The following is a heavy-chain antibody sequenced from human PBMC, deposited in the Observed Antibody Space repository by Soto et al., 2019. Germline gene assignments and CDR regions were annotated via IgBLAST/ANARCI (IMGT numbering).Heavy chain of an antibody. CDR2: IYPGDSDT. CDR3: ARHTELWFGDPPYYYGMDV. CDR1: GYSFTSYW. D-gene: IGHD3-10*01. Sequence: EVQLVQSGAEVKKPGESLKISCKGSGYSFTSYWIGWVRQMPGKGLEWMGIIYPGDSDTRYSPSFQGQVTISADKSISTAYLQWSSLKASDTAMYYCARHTELWFGDPPYYYGMDVWGQGTTVTVSS. V-gene: IGHV5-51*01. J-gene: IGHJ6*02.